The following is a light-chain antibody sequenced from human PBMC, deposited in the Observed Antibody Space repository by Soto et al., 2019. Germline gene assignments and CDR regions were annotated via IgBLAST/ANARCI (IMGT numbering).Light chain of an antibody. CDR3: TSYAGTYSFFYV. CDR1: SSDVGAYNY. J-gene: IGLJ1*01. Sequence: QSALTQPPSASGPPGQSVTISCTGTSSDVGAYNYVSWYQQLPGKAPKLIIYEVSKRPSGVPDRFYGSKSGNTASLTVSGLQAEDEADYYCTSYAGTYSFFYVFGTGTKVTVL. V-gene: IGLV2-8*01. CDR2: EVS.